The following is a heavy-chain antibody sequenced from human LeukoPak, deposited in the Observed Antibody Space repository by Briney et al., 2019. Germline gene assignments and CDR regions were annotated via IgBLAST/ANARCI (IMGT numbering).Heavy chain of an antibody. CDR1: GYTFTGYH. D-gene: IGHD6-19*01. CDR3: ARDQGSLTGGWYTGY. CDR2: INPYSGDT. V-gene: IGHV1-2*06. J-gene: IGHJ4*02. Sequence: ASVKVSCKASGYTFTGYHIHWVRQAPGQGLEWMGRINPYSGDTNFAQKFQGRVTMTRDTSITTAYMDLSSLTPNDTAVYFCARDQGSLTGGWYTGYWGQGTQVTVSS.